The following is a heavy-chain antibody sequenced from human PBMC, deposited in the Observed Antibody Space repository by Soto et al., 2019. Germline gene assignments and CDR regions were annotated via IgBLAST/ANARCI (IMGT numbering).Heavy chain of an antibody. D-gene: IGHD3-16*01. CDR3: AKGGFWVHYGMDV. CDR2: ISRSGDIT. J-gene: IGHJ6*02. V-gene: IGHV3-23*01. CDR1: GSYFSAYA. Sequence: EVQLSESGGGLVQIGGSLRLSCAASGSYFSAYAMNWVRQAPGKGLEWVSAISRSGDITYYADSVTGRFSISRDNSKNTLSLQMTSLRAEDTAVYYCAKGGFWVHYGMDVWGQGTTVTVSS.